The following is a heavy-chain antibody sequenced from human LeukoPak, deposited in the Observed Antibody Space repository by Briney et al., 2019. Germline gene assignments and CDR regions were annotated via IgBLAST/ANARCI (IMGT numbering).Heavy chain of an antibody. V-gene: IGHV4-59*01. CDR1: GGSISSYY. CDR2: IYYSGST. J-gene: IGHJ4*02. CDR3: ASLRRIGGPAGGSFDY. Sequence: SETLSLTCTVSGGSISSYYWSWIRQPPGKGLEWIGYIYYSGSTNYNPSLKSRVTISVDTSKNQFFLKLSSVTAADTAVYYSASLRRIGGPAGGSFDYWGQGTLVTVSS. D-gene: IGHD2-15*01.